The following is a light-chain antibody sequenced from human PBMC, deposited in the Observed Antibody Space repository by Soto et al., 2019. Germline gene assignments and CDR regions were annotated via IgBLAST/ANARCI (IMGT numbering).Light chain of an antibody. CDR3: QQFNSFPFT. J-gene: IGKJ3*01. CDR1: QGISSA. CDR2: DAS. Sequence: AIPLTQSPSSLSASVGDRVTITCRASQGISSALAWYQQKPGKAPKLLIYDASSLESGVPSRFSGSGSGTDFTLTISSLQPEDFATYYCQQFNSFPFTFGPGTKVDIK. V-gene: IGKV1-13*02.